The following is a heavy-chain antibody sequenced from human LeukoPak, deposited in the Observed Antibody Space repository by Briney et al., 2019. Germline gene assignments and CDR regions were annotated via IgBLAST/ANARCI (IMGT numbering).Heavy chain of an antibody. CDR2: ISGSGGST. D-gene: IGHD2-2*01. CDR1: GFTFSSYG. CDR3: ARVASNIPAARVSFDY. Sequence: GGTLRLSCAAAGFTFSSYGMSWVREAPGKELEWVSAISGSGGSTYYADSVKGRFTISRDNAKNSLYLQMNSLRAEDTAVYYCARVASNIPAARVSFDYWGQGTLVTVSS. V-gene: IGHV3-23*01. J-gene: IGHJ4*02.